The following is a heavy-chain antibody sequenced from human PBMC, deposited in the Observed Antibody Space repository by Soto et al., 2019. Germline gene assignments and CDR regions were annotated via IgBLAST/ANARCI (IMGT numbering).Heavy chain of an antibody. Sequence: PSETLSLTCTVSGGSISSSSYYWGCIRQPPGKGLEWIGSIYYSGSTYYNPSLKSRGTISVDTSRNQFSLKLSSVTAADTAVYYCARRESYDILTCYYHFDYWGQGTLFTVSS. J-gene: IGHJ4*02. CDR1: GGSISSSSYY. CDR3: ARRESYDILTCYYHFDY. V-gene: IGHV4-39*01. CDR2: IYYSGST. D-gene: IGHD3-9*01.